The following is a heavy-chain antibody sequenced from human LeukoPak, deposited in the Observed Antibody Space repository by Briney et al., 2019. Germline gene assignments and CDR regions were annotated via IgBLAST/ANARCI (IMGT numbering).Heavy chain of an antibody. V-gene: IGHV1-69*01. Sequence: ASVKVSCKASGGTVSRYPISWVRQAPGQGLEWMGGTIPPFGTANYAQKFQGRVTITADESTGTAYMELSSLRSEDTAVYYCARDRPGRYCSTISCYSASPFDPWGQGTLVTVSS. CDR2: TIPPFGTA. CDR3: ARDRPGRYCSTISCYSASPFDP. J-gene: IGHJ5*02. D-gene: IGHD2-2*02. CDR1: GGTVSRYP.